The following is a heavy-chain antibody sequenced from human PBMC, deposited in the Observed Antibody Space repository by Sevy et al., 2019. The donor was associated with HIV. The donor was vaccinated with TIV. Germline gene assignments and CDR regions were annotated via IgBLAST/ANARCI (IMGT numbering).Heavy chain of an antibody. Sequence: GGSLRLSCAASGFTFSTYGMHWVRQAPGKGLEWVAFIRFDGTIQYYTDSVKGRLTISRDNSKNTLYLQMNSLRAEDTAVYYCSKVLHIVVVPASIDYYYGMDVWGQGTVVTVSS. D-gene: IGHD2-2*01. CDR2: IRFDGTIQ. CDR1: GFTFSTYG. CDR3: SKVLHIVVVPASIDYYYGMDV. J-gene: IGHJ6*02. V-gene: IGHV3-30*02.